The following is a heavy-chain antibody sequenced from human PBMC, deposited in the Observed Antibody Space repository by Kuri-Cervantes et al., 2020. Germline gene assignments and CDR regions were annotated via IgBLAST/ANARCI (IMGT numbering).Heavy chain of an antibody. CDR3: ARGVSFEAAGP. CDR2: INPNSGNT. J-gene: IGHJ5*02. CDR1: GYSFSNSV. V-gene: IGHV1-8*02. Sequence: ASVKVSCKASGYSFSNSVIYWVRQAPGQGLEWMGWINPNSGNTGYAQKFQGRVTMTRNTSISTAYMELSSLRSEDTAVYYCARGVSFEAAGPWGQGTLVTVSS. D-gene: IGHD6-13*01.